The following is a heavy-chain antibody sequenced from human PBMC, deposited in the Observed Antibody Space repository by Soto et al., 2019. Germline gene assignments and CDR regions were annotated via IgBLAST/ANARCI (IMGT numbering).Heavy chain of an antibody. CDR2: IWYDGSHK. CDR3: ARAVGPFDY. Sequence: QVQLVESGGGVVQPGRSLRLSCAASGFTFSTYGMHWVRQAPGTGLERVAVIWYDGSHKDYADSVKGRFTISRDNSRNTLYLHMNSLRVEDTGVYYCARAVGPFDYWGQGTLVAVSS. D-gene: IGHD1-26*01. J-gene: IGHJ4*02. V-gene: IGHV3-33*01. CDR1: GFTFSTYG.